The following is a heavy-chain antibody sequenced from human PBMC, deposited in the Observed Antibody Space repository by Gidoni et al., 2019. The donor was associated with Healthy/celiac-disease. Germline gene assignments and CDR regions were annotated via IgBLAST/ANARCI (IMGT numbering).Heavy chain of an antibody. Sequence: QVQLVQSGAELKKPGSSVKVSCKASGGTFISYAISWVRQAPGQGLEWMGGIIPIFGTANYAQKCQGRVTITADESTSTAYMELSSLRSEDTAVYYCARGLGRAVRGIVDYFDYWGQGTLVTVSS. J-gene: IGHJ4*02. CDR2: IIPIFGTA. D-gene: IGHD3-10*01. CDR3: ARGLGRAVRGIVDYFDY. CDR1: GGTFISYA. V-gene: IGHV1-69*01.